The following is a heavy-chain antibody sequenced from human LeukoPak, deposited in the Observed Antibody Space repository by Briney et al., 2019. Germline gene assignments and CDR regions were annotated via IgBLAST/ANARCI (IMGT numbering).Heavy chain of an antibody. V-gene: IGHV3-9*03. D-gene: IGHD3-10*01. Sequence: GGSLRLSCAASGFTFDDYAMHWVRQAPGKGLEWDSGISWNSGSIGYADSVKGRFTISRDNAKNSLYLQMNSLRAEDMALYYCAKGEITMVRGVITNWGQGTLVTVSS. CDR1: GFTFDDYA. J-gene: IGHJ4*02. CDR2: ISWNSGSI. CDR3: AKGEITMVRGVITN.